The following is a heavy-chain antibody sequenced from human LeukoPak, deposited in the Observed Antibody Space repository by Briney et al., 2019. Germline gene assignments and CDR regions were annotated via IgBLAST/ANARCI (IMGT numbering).Heavy chain of an antibody. V-gene: IGHV1-69*05. Sequence: SVKVSCKASGGTFSSYAISWVRQAPGQGLEWMGGIIPIFGTANYAQKFQGRVTITTDESTSTAYMELSSLRSEDTAVYCCARDVGQYYYGSGSYFNWFDPWGQGTLVTVSS. CDR3: ARDVGQYYYGSGSYFNWFDP. D-gene: IGHD3-10*01. CDR1: GGTFSSYA. J-gene: IGHJ5*02. CDR2: IIPIFGTA.